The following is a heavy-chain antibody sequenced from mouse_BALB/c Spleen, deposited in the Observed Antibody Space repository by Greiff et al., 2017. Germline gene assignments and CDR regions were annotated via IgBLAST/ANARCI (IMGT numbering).Heavy chain of an antibody. D-gene: IGHD2-3*01. V-gene: IGHV10-3*03. CDR3: VREGYYEAMDY. CDR2: IRSKSNNYAT. J-gene: IGHJ4*01. Sequence: EVQLVESGGGLVQPKGSLKLSCAASGFTFNTYAMHWVCQAPGKGLEWVARIRSKSNNYATYYADSVKDRFTISRDDSQSMLYLQMNNLKTEDTAMYYCVREGYYEAMDYWGQGTSVTVSS. CDR1: GFTFNTYA.